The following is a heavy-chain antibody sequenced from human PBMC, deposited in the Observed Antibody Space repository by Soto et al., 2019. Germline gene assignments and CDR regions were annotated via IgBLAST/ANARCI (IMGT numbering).Heavy chain of an antibody. D-gene: IGHD3-22*01. Sequence: VGSLRLSCAASGFTFSDYYMSWIRQAPGKGLEWVSYISGSSSYTNYADSVKGRFTISRDNAKNSLYLQMNSLRADDTAVYYCARDREGYYDSSGPADYWGQGTLVTVSS. CDR2: ISGSSSYT. CDR1: GFTFSDYY. J-gene: IGHJ4*02. CDR3: ARDREGYYDSSGPADY. V-gene: IGHV3-11*06.